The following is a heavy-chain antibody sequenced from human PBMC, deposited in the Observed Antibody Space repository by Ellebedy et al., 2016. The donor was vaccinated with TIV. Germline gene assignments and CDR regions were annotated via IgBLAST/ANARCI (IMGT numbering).Heavy chain of an antibody. CDR3: ATDRAPDGRNWCIDL. J-gene: IGHJ2*01. D-gene: IGHD1-1*01. V-gene: IGHV1-69*13. CDR2: IITIFGTA. CDR1: GGTFRSYA. Sequence: AASVKVSCKASGGTFRSYAISWVRQAPGQGREWMGGIITIFGTAKYAQKFQGRVTITADESTSTAYMELSSLRSEDTAVYYCATDRAPDGRNWCIDLWGRGTLVTVSS.